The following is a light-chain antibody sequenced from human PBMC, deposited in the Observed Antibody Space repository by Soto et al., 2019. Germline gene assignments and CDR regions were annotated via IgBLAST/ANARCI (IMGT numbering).Light chain of an antibody. V-gene: IGLV2-23*01. CDR1: SSTVGGFNV. CDR2: EGI. J-gene: IGLJ1*01. Sequence: QSALTQPASVSGSPGQSITISCTGTSSTVGGFNVVSRYQQHPGKAPKVIIYEGIKRPSGVSNRFSGSNSGSTASLTISGLQAEDEADYYCCSYVGATTYVFGNGTKATVL. CDR3: CSYVGATTYV.